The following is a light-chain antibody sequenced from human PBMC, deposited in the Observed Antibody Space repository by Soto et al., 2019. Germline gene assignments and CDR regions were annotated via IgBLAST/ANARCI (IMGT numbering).Light chain of an antibody. CDR1: SSNIGNNY. CDR2: DNN. CDR3: GTWDSSLSVVV. Sequence: QSVLTQPPSVSAAPGQKVTISCSGRSSNIGNNYVSWYQQLPGTAPKLLIYDNNKLPSGIPDRFSGSKSGTSATLGITGLQTGDEADYYCGTWDSSLSVVVFGGGTQLTVL. V-gene: IGLV1-51*01. J-gene: IGLJ2*01.